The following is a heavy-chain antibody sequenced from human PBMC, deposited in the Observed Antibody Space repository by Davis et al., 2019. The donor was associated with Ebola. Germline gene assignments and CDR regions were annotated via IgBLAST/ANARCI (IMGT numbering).Heavy chain of an antibody. CDR2: MNPNSGNT. V-gene: IGHV1-8*01. CDR3: ARANWATVGTRWFDP. CDR1: GYTFTSYD. J-gene: IGHJ5*02. Sequence: AASVKVSCKASGYTFTSYDINWVRQATGQGFEWMGWMNPNSGNTGYAQKFQGRVTMTRDTSTSTAYMELSGLRFEDTAVYYCARANWATVGTRWFDPWGQGTLVTVSS. D-gene: IGHD6-13*01.